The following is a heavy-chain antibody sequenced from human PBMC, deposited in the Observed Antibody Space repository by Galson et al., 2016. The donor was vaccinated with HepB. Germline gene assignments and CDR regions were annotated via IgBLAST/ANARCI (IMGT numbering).Heavy chain of an antibody. V-gene: IGHV3-48*03. CDR3: ARVIGRAPKGVDY. Sequence: SLRLSCAASGFNFSSFGMNWVRQAPGKGLEWVSYIRSNGSTIYYADSAKGRFTISRDNAKNSLSLQMNSLRVEDTAVYYCARVIGRAPKGVDYWGQGTLVTVAS. J-gene: IGHJ4*02. CDR2: IRSNGSTI. CDR1: GFNFSSFG.